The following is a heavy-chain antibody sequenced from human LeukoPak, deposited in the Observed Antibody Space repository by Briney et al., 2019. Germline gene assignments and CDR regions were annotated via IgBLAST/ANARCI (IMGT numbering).Heavy chain of an antibody. CDR2: IRDKAYGGMT. D-gene: IGHD2-2*01. CDR3: TRDCSSTNCFVDS. V-gene: IGHV3-49*03. CDR1: GFTLGDYA. Sequence: PGGSVTLSCTVSGFTLGDYAMSWFRQAPGKGREWVSLIRDKAYGGMTEYAASVKGRFTISRDDSKNIAYLQVNSLKTEDTGVYYCTRDCSSTNCFVDSWGQGNLVTVSS. J-gene: IGHJ4*02.